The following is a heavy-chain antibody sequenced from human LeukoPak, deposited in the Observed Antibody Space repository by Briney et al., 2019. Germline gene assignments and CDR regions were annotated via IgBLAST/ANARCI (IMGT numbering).Heavy chain of an antibody. J-gene: IGHJ4*02. D-gene: IGHD6-19*01. CDR1: GFTVSSNY. CDR3: ATPYSSGWYYFDY. V-gene: IGHV3-53*01. Sequence: GGSLRLSCAASGFTVSSNYMSWVRQAPGKVLELVSVIYSGGSTYYADSVKGRFTISRDNSKNTLYLQMNSLRAEDTAVYYCATPYSSGWYYFDYWGQGTLVTVSS. CDR2: IYSGGST.